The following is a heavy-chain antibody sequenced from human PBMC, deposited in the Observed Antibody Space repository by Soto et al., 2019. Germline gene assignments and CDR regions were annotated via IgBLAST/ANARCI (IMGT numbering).Heavy chain of an antibody. V-gene: IGHV4-34*01. CDR1: GGSFGGYY. CDR2: INHSGST. CDR3: ARAVITRTTGFDY. J-gene: IGHJ4*02. D-gene: IGHD3-22*01. Sequence: SETLSLTCAVYGGSFGGYYWSWIRQPPGKGLEWIGEINHSGSTNYNPSLKSRVTISVDTSKNQFSLKLSSVTAADTAVYYCARAVITRTTGFDYWGQGTLVTVSS.